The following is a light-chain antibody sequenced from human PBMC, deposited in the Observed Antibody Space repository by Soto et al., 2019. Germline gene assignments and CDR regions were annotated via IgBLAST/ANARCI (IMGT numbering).Light chain of an antibody. CDR2: GAS. V-gene: IGKV3-20*01. Sequence: DILFTQSPGTLSMSPGERTNLTCRAKQSVSSRYLAWYQQKPGQAPRLLIYGASSRAIGIPDRFSGSGSGTDFTLTISRLEPEDFAVYYCQQYDNSAWTFGQGTKVDIK. J-gene: IGKJ1*01. CDR1: QSVSSRY. CDR3: QQYDNSAWT.